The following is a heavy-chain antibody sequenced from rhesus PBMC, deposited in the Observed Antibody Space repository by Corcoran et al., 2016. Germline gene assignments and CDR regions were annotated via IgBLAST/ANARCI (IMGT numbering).Heavy chain of an antibody. CDR3: ARGYSSWSGIDY. J-gene: IGHJ4*01. D-gene: IGHD6-13*01. CDR2: INPYNGNT. Sequence: QVQLVQSGAEVKKPGSSVKVSCKASGYTFTDYYMHWVRQAPRQGLEWMGWINPYNGNTKYAQKFQGRVNKTRDTSTSTAYMELSSLRSEDTAVYYCARGYSSWSGIDYWGQGVLVTVSS. CDR1: GYTFTDYY. V-gene: IGHV1S2*01.